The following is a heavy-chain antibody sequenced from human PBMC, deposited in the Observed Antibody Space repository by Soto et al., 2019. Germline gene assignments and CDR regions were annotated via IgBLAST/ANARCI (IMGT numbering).Heavy chain of an antibody. CDR1: GYTFSDYG. CDR2: INTFNGNT. V-gene: IGHV1-18*01. D-gene: IGHD2-2*01. Sequence: QVHRVQSESEVKMPGASVKVSCKTSGYTFSDYGVIWVRQAPGQGLEWMGWINTFNGNTKYEQKFQGRVTFSIHTLTMTVFLVLTSLRFDYAAVYYCARGFIPLNYWGQGTRVTVSS. J-gene: IGHJ4*02. CDR3: ARGFIPLNY.